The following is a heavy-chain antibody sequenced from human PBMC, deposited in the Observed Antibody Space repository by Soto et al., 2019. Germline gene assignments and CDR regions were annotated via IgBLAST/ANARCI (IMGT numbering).Heavy chain of an antibody. CDR3: ASRDADGAFDI. CDR1: GYTFTIYA. D-gene: IGHD3-10*01. Sequence: GASVKVSCKASGYTFTIYAMHCVLQSPGQRLEWMGCINAGNGNTKYSQKFQGRVTITRDTSASTAYMELSSLRSEDTAVYYCASRDADGAFDIWGQGTMVTVSS. J-gene: IGHJ3*02. CDR2: INAGNGNT. V-gene: IGHV1-3*01.